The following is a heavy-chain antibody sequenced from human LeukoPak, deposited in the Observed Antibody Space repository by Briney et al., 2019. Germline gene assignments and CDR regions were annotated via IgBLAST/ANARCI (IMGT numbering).Heavy chain of an antibody. CDR3: ARGRSWNGSFDY. CDR1: GGSFSGYY. Sequence: SETLSLTCAVYGGSFSGYYWSWIRQPPGKGLEWLGEINHSGSTNYNPSLKGRVTISVDTSKNQFSLKLSSVTAADTAVYYCARGRSWNGSFDYWGQGTLVTVSS. V-gene: IGHV4-34*01. D-gene: IGHD1-1*01. CDR2: INHSGST. J-gene: IGHJ4*02.